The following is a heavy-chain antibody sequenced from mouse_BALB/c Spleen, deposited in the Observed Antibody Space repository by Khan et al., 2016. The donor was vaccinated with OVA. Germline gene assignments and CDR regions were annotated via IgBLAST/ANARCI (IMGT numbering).Heavy chain of an antibody. D-gene: IGHD1-1*02. V-gene: IGHV1-84*02. Sequence: VQLQQPGPELVKPGASVKISCKASGYPFTHYYINWVKQKPGQGLEWIGWIYPGSANAKYNENFKGKATLTVDTSSTTAFMQLSSLTSEDTAVYFCAGGFDFWGQGTTLTASS. CDR2: IYPGSANA. J-gene: IGHJ2*01. CDR3: AGGFDF. CDR1: GYPFTHYY.